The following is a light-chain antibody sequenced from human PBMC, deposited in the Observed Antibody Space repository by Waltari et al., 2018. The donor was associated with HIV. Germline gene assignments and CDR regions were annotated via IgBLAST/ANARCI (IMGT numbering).Light chain of an antibody. CDR3: QQYDPSPLYT. Sequence: EIVLTQSPGTLSLSPGERATLSCRASQSVTKNYLVLYQQQDGQAPRLLIYGASSRAIGIPDRFSGNGSGTDFTLTISRLEPEDFAVYYCQQYDPSPLYTFGQGTKLEIK. CDR2: GAS. J-gene: IGKJ2*01. CDR1: QSVTKNY. V-gene: IGKV3-20*01.